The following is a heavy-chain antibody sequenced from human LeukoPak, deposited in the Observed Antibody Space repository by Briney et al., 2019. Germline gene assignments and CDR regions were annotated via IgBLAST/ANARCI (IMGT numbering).Heavy chain of an antibody. V-gene: IGHV3-7*01. Sequence: GGSLRLSCAASGFTFNKYWMNWARQAPGRGLEWVANRKQDGSEKNYVDSVKGRFTISRDNAKNSLYLQMNSLRAEDTAVYYCARDHKDWGVFDYWGQGTLVTVSS. J-gene: IGHJ4*02. CDR3: ARDHKDWGVFDY. CDR1: GFTFNKYW. CDR2: RKQDGSEK. D-gene: IGHD7-27*01.